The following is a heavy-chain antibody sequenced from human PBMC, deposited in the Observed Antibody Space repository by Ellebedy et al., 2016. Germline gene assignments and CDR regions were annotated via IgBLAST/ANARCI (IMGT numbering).Heavy chain of an antibody. J-gene: IGHJ3*01. CDR3: AKWNDVWKAFDV. Sequence: SETLSLTCNVSGGSVSSDYWNWIRRPPGKGLEWIGYVFHTGTANYNPSLNSRATMSVDTSTSQFSLRLTSVTAADTAVYYCAKWNDVWKAFDVWGQGTMVTVSS. CDR2: VFHTGTA. V-gene: IGHV4-59*02. D-gene: IGHD1-1*01. CDR1: GGSVSSDY.